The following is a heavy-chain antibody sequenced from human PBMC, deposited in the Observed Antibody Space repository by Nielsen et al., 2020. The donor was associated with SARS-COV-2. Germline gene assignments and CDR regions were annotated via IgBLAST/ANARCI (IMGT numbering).Heavy chain of an antibody. CDR2: IYYSGST. CDR3: ARAPSRYNYYDSSGYYGLVYFDY. V-gene: IGHV4-59*01. Sequence: SETLSLTCTVSGGSISSYYWSWIRQPPGKGLEWIGYIYYSGSTNYNPSLKSRVTISVDTSKNQFSLKLSSVTAADTAVYYCARAPSRYNYYDSSGYYGLVYFDYWGQGTLVTVSS. D-gene: IGHD3-22*01. J-gene: IGHJ4*02. CDR1: GGSISSYY.